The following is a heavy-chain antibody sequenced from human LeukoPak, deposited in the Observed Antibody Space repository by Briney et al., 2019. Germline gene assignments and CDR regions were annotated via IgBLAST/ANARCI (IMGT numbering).Heavy chain of an antibody. CDR1: GFKFSSNW. CDR2: IKQDGSEK. CDR3: AREGPSVTPYY. V-gene: IGHV3-7*01. Sequence: GSLRLSCAASGFKFSSNWMSWVRPAPGKGLEWVANIKQDGSEKYYVDSVKGRFTISRDNAKNSLYLQMNSLRAEDTAVYYCAREGPSVTPYYWGQGTLVTVSS. D-gene: IGHD4-17*01. J-gene: IGHJ4*02.